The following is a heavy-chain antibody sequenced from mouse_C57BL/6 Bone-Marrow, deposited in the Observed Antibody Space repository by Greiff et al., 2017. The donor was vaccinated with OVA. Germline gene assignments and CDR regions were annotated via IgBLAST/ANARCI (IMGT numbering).Heavy chain of an antibody. CDR1: GYTFTSYG. V-gene: IGHV1-81*01. CDR3: ARDDEDAMDY. J-gene: IGHJ4*01. Sequence: QVQLQQSGAELVRPGASVKLSCKASGYTFTSYGISWVKQRTGQGLEWIGEIYPSSGNTYYNEKFKGKATLTADKSSSTAYMELRSLTAEDSAVYFCARDDEDAMDYWGQGTSVTVSS. CDR2: IYPSSGNT.